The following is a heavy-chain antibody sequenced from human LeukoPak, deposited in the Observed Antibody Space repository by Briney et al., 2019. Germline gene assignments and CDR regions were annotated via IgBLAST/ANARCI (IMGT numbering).Heavy chain of an antibody. CDR3: AKRGGYSRGWDDAFDI. Sequence: GGSLRLSCAVSGFTFSSYAMSWVRQAPGKGLEWVSSISVGGGNTNYADSVKGRFTISSDNSKNTLYLQMNSLRVEDTAVYYCAKRGGYSRGWDDAFDIWGQGTMVTVSS. V-gene: IGHV3-23*01. CDR2: ISVGGGNT. J-gene: IGHJ3*02. CDR1: GFTFSSYA. D-gene: IGHD6-19*01.